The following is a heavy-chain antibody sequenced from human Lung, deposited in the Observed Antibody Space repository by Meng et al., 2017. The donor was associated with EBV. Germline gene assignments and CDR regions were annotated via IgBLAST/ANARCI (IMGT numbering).Heavy chain of an antibody. Sequence: QVQRQESGPGRVRPSRTLSFTCTVSGGSISSGGYYWSWIRQHPGKGLEWIGYIYYSGSTYYNPSLKSRVTISVDTSKNQFSLSLNSVTAADTAVYYCARGGTSSAPFDYWGQGTLVTVSS. D-gene: IGHD2-2*01. CDR3: ARGGTSSAPFDY. CDR2: IYYSGST. V-gene: IGHV4-31*03. J-gene: IGHJ4*02. CDR1: GGSISSGGYY.